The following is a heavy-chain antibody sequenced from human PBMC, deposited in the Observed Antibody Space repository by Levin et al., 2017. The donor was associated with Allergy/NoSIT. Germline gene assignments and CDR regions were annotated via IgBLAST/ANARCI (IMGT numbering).Heavy chain of an antibody. J-gene: IGHJ6*02. CDR2: IRVDNGNT. V-gene: IGHV1-18*01. CDR1: GYTFSSYG. CDR3: ARQRYSSGWQKHYDGMDV. Sequence: GESLKISCKASGYTFSSYGISWVRQAPGQGLEWMGWIRVDNGNTNYAQKVQGRVTMTTETSTSTAYMELRSLRSDDTAVYYCARQRYSSGWQKHYDGMDVWGQGTTVTVSS. D-gene: IGHD6-19*01.